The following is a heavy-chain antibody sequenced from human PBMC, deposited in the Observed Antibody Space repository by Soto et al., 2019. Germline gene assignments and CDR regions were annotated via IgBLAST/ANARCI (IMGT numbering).Heavy chain of an antibody. Sequence: AGSLRLSCAASGFTFSNFAMNWVRQAPGKGLEWVSGIIGSGGTTYYADSVKGRFTISRDNSKNTLNLQMDSLRAEDTAVYYCAKKSPATSGYSDYWGQGTVVTVSS. J-gene: IGHJ4*02. CDR2: IIGSGGTT. D-gene: IGHD3-10*01. CDR3: AKKSPATSGYSDY. CDR1: GFTFSNFA. V-gene: IGHV3-23*01.